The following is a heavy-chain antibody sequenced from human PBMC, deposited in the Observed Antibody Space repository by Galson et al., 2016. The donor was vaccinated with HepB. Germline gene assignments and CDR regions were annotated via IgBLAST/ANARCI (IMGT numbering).Heavy chain of an antibody. CDR3: ARDPYNYGNAWGSYRHFYFDF. V-gene: IGHV4-39*07. Sequence: SETLSLTCTVSNGSVASNSYFWGWIRQPPGRGLEWIGTVYYSGTTYYNPSLKSRVTMSVDTSKNQISLKLTSVTAADTAVYYCARDPYNYGNAWGSYRHFYFDFWGQGALVTVSS. CDR2: VYYSGTT. CDR1: NGSVASNSYF. J-gene: IGHJ4*02. D-gene: IGHD3-16*02.